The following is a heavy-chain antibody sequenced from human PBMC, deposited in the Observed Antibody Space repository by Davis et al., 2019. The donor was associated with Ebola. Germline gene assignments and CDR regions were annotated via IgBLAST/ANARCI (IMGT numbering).Heavy chain of an antibody. CDR2: IIPILGIA. CDR3: ARGKGAMVQGVIIKNYYYYGMDV. CDR1: GGTFSSYA. J-gene: IGHJ6*02. V-gene: IGHV1-69*04. Sequence: AASVKVSCKASGGTFSSYAISWVRQAPGQGLEWMGRIIPILGIANYAQKFQGRVTITADKSTSTAYMELRSLRSEDTAVYYCARGKGAMVQGVIIKNYYYYGMDVWGQGTTVTVSS. D-gene: IGHD3-10*01.